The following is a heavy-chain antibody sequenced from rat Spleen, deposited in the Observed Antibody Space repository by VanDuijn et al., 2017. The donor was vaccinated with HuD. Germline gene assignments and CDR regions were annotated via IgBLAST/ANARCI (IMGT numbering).Heavy chain of an antibody. CDR2: LNKDSSKI. J-gene: IGHJ2*01. Sequence: EVKLVESGGGLVQPGRSLKLSCAASGFNFNDYWMGWVRQAPGKGLEWIGELNKDSSKINYVPSLRDKFTISRDNAQNTLYLQMTKLGSEDTAVYYCARETGGVEYWGQGVMVTVSS. CDR1: GFNFNDYW. V-gene: IGHV4-2*01. CDR3: ARETGGVEY. D-gene: IGHD4-1*01.